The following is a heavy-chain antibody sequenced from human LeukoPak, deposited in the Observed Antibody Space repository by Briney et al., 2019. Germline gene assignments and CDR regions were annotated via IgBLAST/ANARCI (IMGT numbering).Heavy chain of an antibody. Sequence: PSETLSLTCTDSGGSISSSSYYWGWIRQPPGKGLEWIGSIYYSGSTYYNPSLKSRVTISVDTSKNQFSLKLSSVTAADTAVYYCARVRGSYYGDYWGQGTLVTVSS. J-gene: IGHJ4*02. V-gene: IGHV4-39*07. D-gene: IGHD1-26*01. CDR3: ARVRGSYYGDY. CDR1: GGSISSSSYY. CDR2: IYYSGST.